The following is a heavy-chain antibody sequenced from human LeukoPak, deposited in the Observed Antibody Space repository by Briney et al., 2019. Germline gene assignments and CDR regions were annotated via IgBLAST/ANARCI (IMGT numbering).Heavy chain of an antibody. J-gene: IGHJ1*01. CDR3: SRETPDRHDKIEN. V-gene: IGHV3-53*01. CDR1: GFTVSSNT. Sequence: GGSLRLSCAASGFTVSSNTVIWVRQAPGKGLEWVSVLQRGGTTYYKDSGEGRFTISRDNSKNTIYRLRNSLRDGDTAVYCCSRETPDRHDKIENWGQGTLVTVSS. CDR2: LQRGGTT. D-gene: IGHD3-22*01.